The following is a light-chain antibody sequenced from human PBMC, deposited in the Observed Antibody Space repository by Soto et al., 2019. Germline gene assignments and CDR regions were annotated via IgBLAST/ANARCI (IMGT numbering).Light chain of an antibody. CDR1: QSVSSN. J-gene: IGKJ2*01. Sequence: EIVMTQSPATLSVSQGERATLSCRASQSVSSNLAWYQHKPGQAPRILIYGASTRATGIPARFSGSGSGRECTITISSLQSEDFGVYYSQQYNNWPQYTFGQGTKLENK. V-gene: IGKV3-15*01. CDR2: GAS. CDR3: QQYNNWPQYT.